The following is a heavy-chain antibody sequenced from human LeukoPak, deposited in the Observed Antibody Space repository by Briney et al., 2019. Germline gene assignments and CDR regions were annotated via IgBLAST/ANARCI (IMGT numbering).Heavy chain of an antibody. J-gene: IGHJ4*02. CDR3: ARETGSVDTAMVTGYDY. CDR1: GGSISSGGYY. V-gene: IGHV4-39*07. D-gene: IGHD5-18*01. CDR2: INHSGST. Sequence: SETLSLTCTVSGGSISSGGYYWSWIRQPPGKGLEWIGEINHSGSTNYNPSLKSRVTISVDTSKNQFSLKLSSVTAADTAVYYCARETGSVDTAMVTGYDYWGQGTLVTVSS.